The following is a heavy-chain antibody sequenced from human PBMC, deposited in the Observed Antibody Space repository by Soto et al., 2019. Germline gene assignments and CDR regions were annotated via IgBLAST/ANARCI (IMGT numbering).Heavy chain of an antibody. Sequence: QVQLVQSGAEVKKPGASVKVSCKASGYAFTIYGITWVRQAPGQGLEWMGWISVNNGKTNYAQKFQGRVTMTTDTSTSTAYMELRSLRPDDTAGYYCARGQQLAWFDPWGQGTLVTVSS. CDR3: ARGQQLAWFDP. V-gene: IGHV1-18*01. D-gene: IGHD6-13*01. CDR2: ISVNNGKT. CDR1: GYAFTIYG. J-gene: IGHJ5*02.